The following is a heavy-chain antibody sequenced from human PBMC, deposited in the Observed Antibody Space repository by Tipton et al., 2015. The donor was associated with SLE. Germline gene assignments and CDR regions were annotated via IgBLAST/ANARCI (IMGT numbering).Heavy chain of an antibody. J-gene: IGHJ4*02. D-gene: IGHD2-15*01. V-gene: IGHV3-23*01. CDR2: ISGSGDST. Sequence: SLRLSCAASAFTFSSYAMSWVRQAPGKGLEWVSSISGSGDSTFYADSVKGRFTISRDYSKNTLYLQMNSLRAEDTAVYYCARDGYCSGVNCFPGAYFGYWGQGTLVTVSS. CDR1: AFTFSSYA. CDR3: ARDGYCSGVNCFPGAYFGY.